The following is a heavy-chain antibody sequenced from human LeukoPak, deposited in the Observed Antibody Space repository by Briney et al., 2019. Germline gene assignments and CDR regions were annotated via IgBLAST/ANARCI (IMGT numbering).Heavy chain of an antibody. CDR1: GGSISSGGYY. Sequence: PSETLSLTCTVSGGSISSGGYYWSWIRQHPGTGLEWIGYIYYSGSTYYNPSLKSRVTISVDTSKNQFSLKLSSVTAADTAVYYCAREQWLAHFDYWGQGTLVTVSS. CDR2: IYYSGST. CDR3: AREQWLAHFDY. J-gene: IGHJ4*02. D-gene: IGHD6-19*01. V-gene: IGHV4-31*03.